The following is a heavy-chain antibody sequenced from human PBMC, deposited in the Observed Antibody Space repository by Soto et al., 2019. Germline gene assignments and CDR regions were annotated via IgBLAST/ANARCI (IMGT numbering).Heavy chain of an antibody. CDR3: GRGLGGGWYYFDY. CDR2: ITVNSGNT. Sequence: QGQLVQSGVEVKKPGASVKVSCKASGYNFISYGIGWVRQAPGQWLEWMGWITVNSGNTNYPQKFQGRVTMTTDTSTSTAYMELRSLTSDDTAVYYCGRGLGGGWYYFDYWGPGTLVTVSS. V-gene: IGHV1-18*01. J-gene: IGHJ4*02. D-gene: IGHD6-19*01. CDR1: GYNFISYG.